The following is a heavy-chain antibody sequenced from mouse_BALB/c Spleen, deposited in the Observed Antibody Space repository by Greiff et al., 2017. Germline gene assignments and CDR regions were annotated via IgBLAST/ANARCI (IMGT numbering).Heavy chain of an antibody. J-gene: IGHJ4*01. D-gene: IGHD2-3*01. V-gene: IGHV14-3*02. CDR1: GFNIKDTY. Sequence: EVKLQESGAELVKPGASVKLSCTASGFNIKDTYMHWVKQRPEQGLEWIGRIDPANGNTKYDPKFQGKATITADTASNTAYLQLSSLTSEDTAVYYGDTSRWLLQYYAMDYWGQGTSVTVSS. CDR2: IDPANGNT. CDR3: DTSRWLLQYYAMDY.